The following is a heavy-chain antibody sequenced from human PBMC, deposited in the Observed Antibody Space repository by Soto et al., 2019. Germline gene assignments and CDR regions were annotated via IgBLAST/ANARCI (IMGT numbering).Heavy chain of an antibody. CDR3: ARGYDYDSGGYLFDY. D-gene: IGHD3-22*01. V-gene: IGHV4-31*03. CDR1: GGSVSSTIYY. J-gene: IGHJ4*02. Sequence: PSETLSLTCSVSGGSVSSTIYYWTWIRQHPGKGPAWIGHIYYSGSTYYNPSLKSRVTISLDMSKNQFSLKLTSVSVADTAVYYCARGYDYDSGGYLFDYWGQGTLVT. CDR2: IYYSGST.